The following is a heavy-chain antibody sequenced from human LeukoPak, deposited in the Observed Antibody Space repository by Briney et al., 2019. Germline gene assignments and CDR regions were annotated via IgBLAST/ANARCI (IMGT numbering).Heavy chain of an antibody. CDR3: VKGRVSGSGSYYNAPFDY. J-gene: IGHJ4*02. CDR1: GFTFSSYA. V-gene: IGHV3-64D*06. CDR2: ISSSGDST. D-gene: IGHD3-10*01. Sequence: GGSLRLSCAASGFTFSSYAMHWVRQAPGKGLEYVSAISSSGDSTYNADPVKGRFTISRDNSKDTLYLQMSSPRAGDTAVYFCVKGRVSGSGSYYNAPFDYWGQGTLVTVSS.